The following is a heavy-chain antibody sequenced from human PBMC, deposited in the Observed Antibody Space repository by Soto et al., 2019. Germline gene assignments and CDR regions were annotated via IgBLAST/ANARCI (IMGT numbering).Heavy chain of an antibody. Sequence: GASVKVSCKVSGYTLTELSMHWVRQAPGKGLEWMGGFDPEDGETIYAQKFQGRVTMTEDTSISTAYMELSSLRSEDTAVYYCAREVLRYFDWLPHDAFDIWGQGTMVTVSS. CDR2: FDPEDGET. V-gene: IGHV1-24*01. J-gene: IGHJ3*02. CDR1: GYTLTELS. D-gene: IGHD3-9*01. CDR3: AREVLRYFDWLPHDAFDI.